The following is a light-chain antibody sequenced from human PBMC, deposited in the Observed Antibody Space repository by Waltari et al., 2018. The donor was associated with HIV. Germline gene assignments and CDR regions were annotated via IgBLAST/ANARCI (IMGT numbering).Light chain of an antibody. CDR2: DVS. V-gene: IGLV2-14*03. Sequence: QSALTQPASVSGSPGQSITLSCTGASSDVGRYNYVSWYQHHPGKAPKLIIYDVSNRPSGVSNRFAGSKSGTTASLTISGLQAEDEADYYCSSYTSSRTVFFGGGTKLTVL. J-gene: IGLJ2*01. CDR3: SSYTSSRTVF. CDR1: SSDVGRYNY.